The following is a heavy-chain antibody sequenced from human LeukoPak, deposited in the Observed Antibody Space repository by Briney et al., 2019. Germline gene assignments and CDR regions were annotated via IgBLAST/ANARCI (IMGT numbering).Heavy chain of an antibody. CDR1: GGTFSSYA. J-gene: IGHJ6*02. CDR2: IVPILGIA. CDR3: APSGYDSSMDV. D-gene: IGHD5-12*01. Sequence: GASVKVSCKASGGTFSSYAISWVRQAPGQGLEWMGRIVPILGIANYAQKFQGRVTITADKSTSTAYMELSSLRSEDTAVYYCAPSGYDSSMDVWGQGTTVTVSS. V-gene: IGHV1-69*04.